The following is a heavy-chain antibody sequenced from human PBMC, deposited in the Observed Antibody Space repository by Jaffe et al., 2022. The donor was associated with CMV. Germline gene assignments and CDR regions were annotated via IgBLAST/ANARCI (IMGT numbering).Heavy chain of an antibody. CDR1: GGSFSGYY. Sequence: QVQLQQWGAGLLKPSETLSLTCAVYGGSFSGYYWSWIRQPPGKGLEWIGEINHSGSTNYNPSLKSRVTISVDTSKNQFSLKLSSVTAADTAVYYCARGLHSGPTRHQTPGLVSGTTTEPHYYGMDVWGQGTTVTVSS. CDR2: INHSGST. V-gene: IGHV4-34*01. D-gene: IGHD5-12*01. CDR3: ARGLHSGPTRHQTPGLVSGTTTEPHYYGMDV. J-gene: IGHJ6*02.